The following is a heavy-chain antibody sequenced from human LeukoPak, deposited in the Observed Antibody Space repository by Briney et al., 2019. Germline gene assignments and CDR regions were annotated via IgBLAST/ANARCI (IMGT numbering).Heavy chain of an antibody. V-gene: IGHV4-34*01. D-gene: IGHD3-22*01. CDR1: GGSFSGYY. CDR3: WRHQYEASAYYPSRARYFDY. Sequence: SETLSLTCAVYGGSFSGYYWSWVRQPPEKGLEWIGEINHSGSTNYNPSLKSRVTISVDTSKNQFSLELSSVTAAGTALYICWRHQYEASAYYPSRARYFDYWRQPTLVTVSS. CDR2: INHSGST. J-gene: IGHJ4*02.